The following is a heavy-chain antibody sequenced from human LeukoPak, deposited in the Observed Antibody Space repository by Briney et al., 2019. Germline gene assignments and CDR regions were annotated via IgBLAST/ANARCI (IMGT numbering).Heavy chain of an antibody. CDR2: IYSGGST. CDR1: GFTVSSNY. V-gene: IGHV3-53*01. J-gene: IGHJ4*02. D-gene: IGHD1-26*01. CDR3: AEGIVGTY. Sequence: GGSLRLSCAASGFTVSSNYMSWVRQAPGKGLEWVSVIYSGGSTYYADSVKGRFTISRDNAENSLYLQMNSLRAEDTAVYYCAEGIVGTYWGQGTLVTVSS.